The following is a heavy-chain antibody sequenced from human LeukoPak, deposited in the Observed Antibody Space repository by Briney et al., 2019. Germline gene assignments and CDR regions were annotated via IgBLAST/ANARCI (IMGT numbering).Heavy chain of an antibody. CDR1: GFTFSTYW. CDR3: ARGGYSSSWYYRN. CDR2: INQDGSEK. D-gene: IGHD6-13*01. J-gene: IGHJ4*02. V-gene: IGHV3-7*01. Sequence: GSLRLSCAASGFTFSTYWMSWVRQAPGKGLEWVANINQDGSEKYFVDSVKGRFTISRDNAKNSLYLQINSLRAEDTAVYSCARGGYSSSWYYRNWGQGTLVTVSS.